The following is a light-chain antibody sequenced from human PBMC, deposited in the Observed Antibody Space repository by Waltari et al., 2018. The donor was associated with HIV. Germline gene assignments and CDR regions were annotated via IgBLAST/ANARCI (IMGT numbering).Light chain of an antibody. CDR2: DNS. V-gene: IGLV1-51*01. Sequence: QSVLTQAPSVSAAPGQNVAISCSCSRPHIGNHYLAWYQQFPGAAPKLLFFDNSKRPSGIPERFFASRSGTSATLGITGLQTGDEAHYYCATWDIRLQTVVFGGGTKVTVL. CDR1: RPHIGNHY. CDR3: ATWDIRLQTVV. J-gene: IGLJ2*01.